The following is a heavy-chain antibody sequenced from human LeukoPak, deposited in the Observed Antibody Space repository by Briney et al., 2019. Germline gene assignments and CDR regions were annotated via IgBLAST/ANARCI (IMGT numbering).Heavy chain of an antibody. V-gene: IGHV3-30*04. D-gene: IGHD4-17*01. CDR2: ISYDGNNK. CDR1: GLTFDNYA. Sequence: GGSLRLSCAVSGLTFDNYAMHWVRQAPGKGLEWVAVISYDGNNKYYADSVKGRFTISRDNSKNTVFLQMNSLRDEDTAVYYCATHDYDDYGTDNWGPGTLVTVSS. J-gene: IGHJ4*02. CDR3: ATHDYDDYGTDN.